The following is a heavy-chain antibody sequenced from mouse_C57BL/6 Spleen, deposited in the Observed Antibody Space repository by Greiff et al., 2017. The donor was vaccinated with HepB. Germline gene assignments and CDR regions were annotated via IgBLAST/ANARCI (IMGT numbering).Heavy chain of an antibody. CDR2: ISSGGSYT. CDR1: GFTFSSYG. D-gene: IGHD3-2*02. Sequence: EVMLVESGGDLVKPGGSLKLSCAASGFTFSSYGMSWVRQTPDKRLEWVATISSGGSYTYYPDSVKERFTISRDNAKNTLYLQMSSLKSEDTAMYYCARQDDSSGYTPYWGQGTLVTVSA. CDR3: ARQDDSSGYTPY. V-gene: IGHV5-6*01. J-gene: IGHJ3*01.